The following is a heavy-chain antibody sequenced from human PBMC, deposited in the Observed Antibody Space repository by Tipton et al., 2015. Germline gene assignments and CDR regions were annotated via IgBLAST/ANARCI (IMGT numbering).Heavy chain of an antibody. J-gene: IGHJ5*01. CDR3: ARGGGDDYIWGSSRFDS. V-gene: IGHV4-30-4*01. Sequence: GLVKPSETLSLNCSVSGDSIRNYHWSWIRQPPGKGLEWIGHISYNGSTCCNPSLKSRLTTSIDTSKNQFSLNLTSVTAADTAMYYCARGGGDDYIWGSSRFDSWGQGILVTVSS. D-gene: IGHD3-16*02. CDR2: ISYNGST. CDR1: GDSIRNYH.